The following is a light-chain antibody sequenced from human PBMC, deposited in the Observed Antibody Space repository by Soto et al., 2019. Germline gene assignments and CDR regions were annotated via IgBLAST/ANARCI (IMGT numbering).Light chain of an antibody. CDR2: GAS. J-gene: IGKJ1*01. V-gene: IGKV3-15*01. CDR3: QQYNQWPRT. CDR1: QSIGTN. Sequence: EIEMTQYPATLSVSPGERDTLYCRASQSIGTNLAWFQQKPGQVPRLLIHGASTRATGIPARFSGSGSGTDFTLTISSLQSEDFAVYYCQQYNQWPRTFGQGTKV.